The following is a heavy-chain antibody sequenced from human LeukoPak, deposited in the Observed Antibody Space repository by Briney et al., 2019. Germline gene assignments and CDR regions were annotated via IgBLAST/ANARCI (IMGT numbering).Heavy chain of an antibody. CDR3: ARDRTGSGSWDEGPHTYYYMDV. CDR1: GFTVSSNY. Sequence: GGSLRLSCAASGFTVSSNYMSWVRQAPGKGLEWVSVIYSGGSTYYADSVKGRFTISRDNSKNTLYLQMNSLRAEDTAVYYCARDRTGSGSWDEGPHTYYYMDVWGKGTTVTISS. J-gene: IGHJ6*03. V-gene: IGHV3-66*01. CDR2: IYSGGST. D-gene: IGHD3-10*01.